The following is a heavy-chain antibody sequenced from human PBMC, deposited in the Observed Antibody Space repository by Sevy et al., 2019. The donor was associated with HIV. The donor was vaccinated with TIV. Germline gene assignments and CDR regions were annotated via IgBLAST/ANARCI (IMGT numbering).Heavy chain of an antibody. CDR1: GFTFSSYS. Sequence: GGSLRLSCAASGFTFSSYSMNWVRQAPGKGLEWVSSISSSSSYIYYADSVKGRFTISRDNAKNSLYLQMNSLRAEDTAVYYCARERGDSSGPGYFDYWGQGTLVTVSS. V-gene: IGHV3-21*01. D-gene: IGHD3-22*01. J-gene: IGHJ4*02. CDR3: ARERGDSSGPGYFDY. CDR2: ISSSSSYI.